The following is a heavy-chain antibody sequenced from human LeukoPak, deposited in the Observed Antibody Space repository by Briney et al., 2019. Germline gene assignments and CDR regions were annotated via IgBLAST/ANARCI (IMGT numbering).Heavy chain of an antibody. CDR2: IYYSGST. D-gene: IGHD3-10*01. CDR3: ARGDDYYGSVYGMDV. CDR1: GGSISSGDYY. V-gene: IGHV4-30-4*01. J-gene: IGHJ6*04. Sequence: SQTLSLTCTVSGGSISSGDYYWSWIRQPPGKGLEWIGYIYYSGSTNYNPSLKSRVTISVDTSKNQFSLKLSSVTAADTAVYYCARGDDYYGSVYGMDVWGKGTTVTVSS.